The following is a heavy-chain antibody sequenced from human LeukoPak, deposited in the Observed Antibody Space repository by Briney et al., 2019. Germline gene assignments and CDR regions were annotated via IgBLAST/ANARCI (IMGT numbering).Heavy chain of an antibody. CDR1: GFTFGDYA. CDR3: TRGIHLEYYFDY. V-gene: IGHV3-49*04. J-gene: IGHJ4*02. CDR2: IRSKAYGGTT. D-gene: IGHD3-10*01. Sequence: GGSLRLSCTASGFTFGDYAMSWVRQAPGKGLEWVGFIRSKAYGGTTEYAASVKGRFTISRDDSKSIAYLQMNSLKTEDTAVYYCTRGIHLEYYFDYWGQGTLVTVSS.